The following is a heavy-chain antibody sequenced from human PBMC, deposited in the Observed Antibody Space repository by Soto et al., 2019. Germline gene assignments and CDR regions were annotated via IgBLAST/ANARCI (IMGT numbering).Heavy chain of an antibody. D-gene: IGHD6-13*01. CDR2: IYWDDDK. CDR3: ARRRRAAAGDNEYFQH. CDR1: GFSLSTSGVG. J-gene: IGHJ1*01. Sequence: GPTLVNPTQTLTLTCTFSGFSLSTSGVGVGWIRQPPGKALEWLALIYWDDDKRYSPSLKSRLTITKDTSKNQVVLTMTNMDPVDTATYYCARRRRAAAGDNEYFQHWGQGTLVTVDS. V-gene: IGHV2-5*02.